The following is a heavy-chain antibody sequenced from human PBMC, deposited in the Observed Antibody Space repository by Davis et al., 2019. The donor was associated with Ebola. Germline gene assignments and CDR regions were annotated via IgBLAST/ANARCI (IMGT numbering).Heavy chain of an antibody. CDR3: ARVTTVTTGYGMDV. J-gene: IGHJ6*02. V-gene: IGHV3-23*01. Sequence: GESLKISCAASGFTFSSYAMSWVRQAPGKGLEWVSAISGSGGSTYYADSVKGRFTISRDNSKNTLYLQMNSLRAEDTAVYYCARVTTVTTGYGMDVWGQGTTVTVSS. CDR1: GFTFSSYA. CDR2: ISGSGGST. D-gene: IGHD4-17*01.